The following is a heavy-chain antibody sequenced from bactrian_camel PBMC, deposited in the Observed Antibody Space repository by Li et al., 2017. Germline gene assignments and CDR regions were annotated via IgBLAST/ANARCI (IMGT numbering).Heavy chain of an antibody. D-gene: IGHD7*01. CDR2: IYTGTDRT. Sequence: DVQLVESGGGSVQAGGSVRLSCVTSGFTEDGFYVAWIRQAPGKGREGVASIYTGTDRTYYADSVKGRFTISQDNAKNTVYLQMNSLKPEDTALYRCAADKSCMRWQTGRMYGMDSWGKGTQVTVS. J-gene: IGHJ7*01. V-gene: IGHV3S40*01. CDR1: GFTEDGFY.